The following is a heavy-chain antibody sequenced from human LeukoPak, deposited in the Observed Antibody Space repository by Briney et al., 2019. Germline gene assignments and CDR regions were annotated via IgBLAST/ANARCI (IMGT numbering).Heavy chain of an antibody. CDR2: IKSDGSNT. CDR3: PRGGYYGSGRYYFDS. CDR1: GFTFSSYW. J-gene: IGHJ4*02. Sequence: GGSLRLSCAASGFTFSSYWMHWVRQAPGKGLVWVSRIKSDGSNTNYADSVKGRFTISRDNAKNTLHLQMNSLRAEDTAVYYCPRGGYYGSGRYYFDSWGQGTLVTASS. V-gene: IGHV3-74*01. D-gene: IGHD3-3*01.